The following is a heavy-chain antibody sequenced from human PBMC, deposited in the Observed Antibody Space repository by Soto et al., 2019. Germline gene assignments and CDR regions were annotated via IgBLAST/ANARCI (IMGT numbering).Heavy chain of an antibody. CDR2: IKSKTDGGTT. Sequence: VQLVESGGGFVKPGGSLRLSCAASGLTFSNVWMNWVRQAPGKGLEWVGHIKSKTDGGTTDYAAPVKGRFTISRDDSKNTLYLQMNSLKIDDTGVYYCTTDIWPCCQSDYWGQGTLVTVSP. CDR3: TTDIWPCCQSDY. CDR1: GLTFSNVW. J-gene: IGHJ4*02. D-gene: IGHD2-15*01. V-gene: IGHV3-15*07.